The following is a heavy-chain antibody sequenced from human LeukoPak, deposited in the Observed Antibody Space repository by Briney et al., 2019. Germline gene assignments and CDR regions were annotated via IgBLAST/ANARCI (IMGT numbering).Heavy chain of an antibody. CDR2: IFHSRTA. V-gene: IGHV4/OR15-8*02. D-gene: IGHD3-22*01. CDR3: ARAPGGYYSFDC. CDR1: GGSISSYNW. Sequence: PSETLSLTCGVSGGSISSYNWWSWVRQPPGEGLGWIEGIFHSRTANYNPPLKSRITISIDSAKNHVSLNLHAVAAAAAADYYGARAPGGYYSFDCW. J-gene: IGHJ4*01.